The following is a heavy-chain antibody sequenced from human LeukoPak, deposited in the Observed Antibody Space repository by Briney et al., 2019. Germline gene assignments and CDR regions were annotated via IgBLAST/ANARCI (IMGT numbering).Heavy chain of an antibody. J-gene: IGHJ4*02. CDR3: ARSPHALWFGGGAFDY. CDR1: GFNVSAKS. CDR2: IYSTGIT. D-gene: IGHD3-10*01. Sequence: PGGSLRVSCAASGFNVSAKSMSWVRQTPEKGLEWVSVIYSTGITAYADSVKGRFSISRDNSKNILALRMNSLRVEDTAVYYCARSPHALWFGGGAFDYWGQGTLVTVSS. V-gene: IGHV3-53*01.